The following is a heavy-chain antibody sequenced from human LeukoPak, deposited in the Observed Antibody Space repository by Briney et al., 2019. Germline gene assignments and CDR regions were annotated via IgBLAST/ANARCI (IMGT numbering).Heavy chain of an antibody. CDR3: AKAVVAAAAGYFDY. J-gene: IGHJ4*02. D-gene: IGHD6-13*01. CDR2: IKQDGSEK. CDR1: GFTFSSYW. V-gene: IGHV3-7*01. Sequence: PGGSLRLSCAASGFTFSSYWMSWVRQAPGKGLEWVANIKQDGSEKYYVDSVKGRFTISRDNAKNSLYLQMNSPRAEDTAVYYCAKAVVAAAAGYFDYWGQGTLVTVSS.